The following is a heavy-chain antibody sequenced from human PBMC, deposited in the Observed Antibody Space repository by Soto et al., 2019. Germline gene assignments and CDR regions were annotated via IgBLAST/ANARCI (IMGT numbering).Heavy chain of an antibody. Sequence: PSETLSLTCAVYGGSFSGYYWSWIRQPPGKGLEWIGEINHSGSTNYNPSLKSRVTISVDTSKNQFSLKLSSVTAADTAVYYCARATRMVREVMSHWFDPWGQGTLVTVSS. CDR2: INHSGST. D-gene: IGHD3-10*01. J-gene: IGHJ5*02. CDR3: ARATRMVREVMSHWFDP. CDR1: GGSFSGYY. V-gene: IGHV4-34*01.